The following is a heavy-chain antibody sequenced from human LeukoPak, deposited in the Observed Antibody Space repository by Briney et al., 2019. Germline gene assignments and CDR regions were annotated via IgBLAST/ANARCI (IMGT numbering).Heavy chain of an antibody. D-gene: IGHD6-19*01. CDR3: TRGSGWYYY. CDR2: IYYSGST. CDR1: GGSISSYY. V-gene: IGHV4-59*01. Sequence: SETLSLTCTVSGGSISSYYWSWIRQPPGKGLEWIGYIYYSGSTNYNPSLKSRVTISVDTSKNQFSLKLSSVTAADTAVYYCTRGSGWYYYWGQGTLVTVSS. J-gene: IGHJ4*02.